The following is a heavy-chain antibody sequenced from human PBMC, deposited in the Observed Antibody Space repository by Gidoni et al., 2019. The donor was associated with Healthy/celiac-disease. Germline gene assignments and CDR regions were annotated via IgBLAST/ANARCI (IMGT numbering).Heavy chain of an antibody. CDR3: ARLTYYDFWSGYYGMDV. D-gene: IGHD3-3*01. V-gene: IGHV4-39*01. CDR2: IYYSGST. Sequence: QLQLQESGPGLVKPSETLSLTCTVSGGSISSSSYYWGWIRQPPGKGLEWIGSIYYSGSTYYNPSLKSRVTISVDTSKNQFSLKLSSVTAADTAVYYCARLTYYDFWSGYYGMDVWGQGTTATVSS. CDR1: GGSISSSSYY. J-gene: IGHJ6*02.